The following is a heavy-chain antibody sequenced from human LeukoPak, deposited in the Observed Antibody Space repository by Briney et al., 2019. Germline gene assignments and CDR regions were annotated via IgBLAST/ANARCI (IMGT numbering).Heavy chain of an antibody. CDR1: GYSISSGYF. J-gene: IGHJ4*02. V-gene: IGHV4-38-2*01. CDR2: IYHSGTT. Sequence: SETLSLTCAVSGYSISSGYFWGWIRQPPGKGLEWIGSIYHSGTTYYNPSLTSRVTISVDTSKNQFSLKLSSVTAADTAVYYCARLNYYGSGQIDYWGQGTLVTVSS. CDR3: ARLNYYGSGQIDY. D-gene: IGHD3-10*01.